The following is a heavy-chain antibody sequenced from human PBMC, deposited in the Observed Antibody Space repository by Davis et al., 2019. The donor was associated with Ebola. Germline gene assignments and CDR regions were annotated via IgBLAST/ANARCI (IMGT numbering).Heavy chain of an antibody. CDR1: GFTFSSYA. Sequence: GESLKISCAASGFTFSSYAMSWLRQAPGKGLEWVSAISGSGGSTYYADSVKGRFTISRDNAKNTLYLQMNSLRVEDTAVYYCTRVIDGDYDGNWGQGTLVTVSS. V-gene: IGHV3-23*01. D-gene: IGHD4-23*01. CDR2: ISGSGGST. CDR3: TRVIDGDYDGN. J-gene: IGHJ4*02.